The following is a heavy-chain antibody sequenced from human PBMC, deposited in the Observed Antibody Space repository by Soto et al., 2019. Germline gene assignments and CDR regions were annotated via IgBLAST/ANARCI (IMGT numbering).Heavy chain of an antibody. CDR3: ARESAVAPCAMSNY. V-gene: IGHV1-69*04. J-gene: IGHJ4*02. D-gene: IGHD2-2*01. CDR1: GGTFSSYT. CDR2: IIPILGIA. Sequence: ASVKVSCKASGGTFSSYTISWVRQAPGQGLEWMGRIIPILGIANYAQKFQGRDTITADKSTSTAYMELSSLRSEDTAVYYCARESAVAPCAMSNYRGRGSLSTVSA.